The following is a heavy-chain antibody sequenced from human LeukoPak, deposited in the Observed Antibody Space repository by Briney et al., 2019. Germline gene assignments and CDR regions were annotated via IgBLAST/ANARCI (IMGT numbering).Heavy chain of an antibody. J-gene: IGHJ4*02. Sequence: GGSLRLTCAASGFTFSDYYMSWIRQAPGKGLEWVSWISGSSSKTSYADSVNGRFTISRDNAKNSVYLQMNSLRAEDTAVYYCARTNSLDYWGQGTLVTVSS. CDR1: GFTFSDYY. CDR2: ISGSSSKT. CDR3: ARTNSLDY. V-gene: IGHV3-11*03.